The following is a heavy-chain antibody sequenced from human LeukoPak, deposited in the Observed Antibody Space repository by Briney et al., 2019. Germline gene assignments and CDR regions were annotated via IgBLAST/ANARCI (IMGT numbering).Heavy chain of an antibody. J-gene: IGHJ5*02. D-gene: IGHD6-19*01. V-gene: IGHV3-30-3*01. CDR2: ISYDGSNK. Sequence: GGSLRLSCAASGFTFSSYAMHWVRQAPGKGLEWVSVISYDGSNKYYADPVKGRFTISRDNFKNTLYVQMNSLRAEDTAVYYCARVGGSSGWNLGWFDPWGQGTLVTVSS. CDR1: GFTFSSYA. CDR3: ARVGGSSGWNLGWFDP.